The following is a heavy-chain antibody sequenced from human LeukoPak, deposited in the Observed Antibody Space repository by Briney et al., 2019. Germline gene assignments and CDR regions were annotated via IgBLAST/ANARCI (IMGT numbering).Heavy chain of an antibody. CDR2: ISYDGSNK. Sequence: GRSLRLSCAASGFTFSSYAMHWVRQAPGKGLEWVAVISYDGSNKYYADSVKGRFTISRDNAKNSLYLQMNSLRAEDTAVYYCARRIDFSTSFSFDYWGQGTLVTVSS. J-gene: IGHJ4*02. CDR1: GFTFSSYA. V-gene: IGHV3-30-3*01. D-gene: IGHD2-2*01. CDR3: ARRIDFSTSFSFDY.